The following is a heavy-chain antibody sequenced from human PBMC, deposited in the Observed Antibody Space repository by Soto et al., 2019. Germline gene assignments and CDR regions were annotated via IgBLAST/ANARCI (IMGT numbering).Heavy chain of an antibody. D-gene: IGHD6-6*01. CDR1: GFTVSGHY. J-gene: IGHJ4*02. CDR3: ARDRAISDYRSSGALGL. Sequence: EVQLVESGGGLVQPGGSLRLSCAASGFTVSGHYMSWVRQAPGKGLEWVSVIYSGGSTYYANSVTGRFTISRDNSRNTVDLQMNSLRAEDTAVYYCARDRAISDYRSSGALGLWGQGTLVSVSS. CDR2: IYSGGST. V-gene: IGHV3-66*01.